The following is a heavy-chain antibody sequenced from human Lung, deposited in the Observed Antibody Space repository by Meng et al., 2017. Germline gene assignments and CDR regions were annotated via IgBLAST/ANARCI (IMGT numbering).Heavy chain of an antibody. Sequence: QITLKESGPALVKPTQTLTLTCTFSGSSLSTSGVAVGWIRQPPGKALEWLALIYWDDEKRYSQSLKSRLTITKDTSKTHVVLTMTNMDPVDTATYYCAHSWGSGYYFGPLDYWGQGTLVTVSS. CDR2: IYWDDEK. CDR1: GSSLSTSGVA. D-gene: IGHD3-22*01. CDR3: AHSWGSGYYFGPLDY. J-gene: IGHJ4*02. V-gene: IGHV2-5*02.